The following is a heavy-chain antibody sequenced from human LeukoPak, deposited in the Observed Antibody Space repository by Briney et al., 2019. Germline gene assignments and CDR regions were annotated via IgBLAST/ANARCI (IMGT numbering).Heavy chain of an antibody. CDR1: GVSISSSSYY. Sequence: SETLSLTCTVSGVSISSSSYYWGWIRQPPGKGLEWIGSIYYSGSTYYNPSLKSRVTISVDTSKNQFSLKLSSVTAADTAVYYCARLSGYSYYFDYWGQGTLVTVSS. J-gene: IGHJ4*02. V-gene: IGHV4-39*01. D-gene: IGHD3-22*01. CDR3: ARLSGYSYYFDY. CDR2: IYYSGST.